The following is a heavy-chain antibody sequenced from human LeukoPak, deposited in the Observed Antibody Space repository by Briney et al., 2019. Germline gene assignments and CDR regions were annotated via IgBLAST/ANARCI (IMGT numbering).Heavy chain of an antibody. Sequence: GGSLRLSCAASGFTFSSYAMHWVRQAPGKGLEWVAVISYDGSNKYYADSVKGRFTISRDNSKNTLYLQMNSLRAEDTAVYYCARCAPLEWSPYYYYYGMDVWGQGTTVTVSS. CDR3: ARCAPLEWSPYYYYYGMDV. V-gene: IGHV3-30-3*01. CDR2: ISYDGSNK. J-gene: IGHJ6*02. CDR1: GFTFSSYA. D-gene: IGHD3-3*01.